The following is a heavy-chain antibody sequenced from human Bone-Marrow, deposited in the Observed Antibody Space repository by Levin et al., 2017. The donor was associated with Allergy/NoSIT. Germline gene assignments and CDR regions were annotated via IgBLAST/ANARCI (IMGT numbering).Heavy chain of an antibody. CDR1: GFTFSSYG. J-gene: IGHJ4*02. CDR2: MSYDGSNK. CDR3: AKDVDSSWYAVGY. D-gene: IGHD6-13*01. V-gene: IGHV3-30*18. Sequence: GESLKISCAASGFTFSSYGMHWVRQAPGKGLEWVAVMSYDGSNKYYADSVKGRFTISRDNSKNRLYLEMNSLRAEDTAVYYCAKDVDSSWYAVGYWGQGTLVTVSS.